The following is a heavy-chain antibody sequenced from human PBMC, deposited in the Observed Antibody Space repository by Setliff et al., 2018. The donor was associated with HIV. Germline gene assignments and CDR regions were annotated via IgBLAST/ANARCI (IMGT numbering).Heavy chain of an antibody. V-gene: IGHV1-69*05. J-gene: IGHJ6*03. CDR1: GGTFSGYV. Sequence: SVKVSCKASGGTFSGYVISWVRQAPGQGLEWMGGIIPIFGTANYAQKFQGRVTITTDESTSTVYMELSSLRCEDTAVYYCARAAYGYESSGYFFDYYIDVWDKGTTVTVSS. CDR3: ARAAYGYESSGYFFDYYIDV. D-gene: IGHD3-22*01. CDR2: IIPIFGTA.